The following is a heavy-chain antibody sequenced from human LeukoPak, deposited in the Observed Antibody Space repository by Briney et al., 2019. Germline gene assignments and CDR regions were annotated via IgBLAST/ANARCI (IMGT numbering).Heavy chain of an antibody. D-gene: IGHD3-10*01. CDR2: ISSSSTYI. CDR3: ARAEGSGSSFDY. V-gene: IGHV3-21*01. J-gene: IGHJ4*02. Sequence: RGSLTLSCVASGFPFRSFSMNWVRQAPGKGLEWVSSISSSSTYIYYADSVKGRFTISRDNAKNSLYLQMNSLRVEDTAVYYCARAEGSGSSFDYWDQATLITVSS. CDR1: GFPFRSFS.